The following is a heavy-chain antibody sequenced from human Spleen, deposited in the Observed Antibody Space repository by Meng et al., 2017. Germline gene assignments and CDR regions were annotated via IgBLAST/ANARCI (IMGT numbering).Heavy chain of an antibody. Sequence: GESLKISCAASGFIFSNYVIHWVRQPPGKGLEWVAVISYDGSNLYYADSVRGRFTISRDNSKNTLDLQMNSLRVEDTAVYYCARVGLDLLLRGAYGYWGRGKRVTGAS. V-gene: IGHV3-30*04. CDR1: GFIFSNYV. CDR2: ISYDGSNL. J-gene: IGHJ4*02. D-gene: IGHD3-10*01. CDR3: ARVGLDLLLRGAYGY.